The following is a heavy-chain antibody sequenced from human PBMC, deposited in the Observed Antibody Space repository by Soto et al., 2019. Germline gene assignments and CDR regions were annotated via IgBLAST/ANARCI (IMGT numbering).Heavy chain of an antibody. CDR1: GFTFSSHA. J-gene: IGHJ4*02. V-gene: IGHV3-23*01. Sequence: GGSLRLSCAASGFTFSSHAMSWVRQAPGKGLEWVSGISNSGVDTFYADSVKGRFTVSRGNSKNTLYLQMNSLRVEDTAVYYCAKGRFNFDYWGQGTLVTVSS. CDR2: ISNSGVDT. CDR3: AKGRFNFDY.